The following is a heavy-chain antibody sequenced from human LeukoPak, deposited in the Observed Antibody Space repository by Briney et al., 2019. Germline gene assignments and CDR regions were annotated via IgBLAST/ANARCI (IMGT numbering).Heavy chain of an antibody. CDR2: IYYSGST. CDR1: GGSISSYY. V-gene: IGHV4-59*08. Sequence: PSETLSRTCTVSGGSISSYYWNWIRQPPGKGLEWIGYIYYSGSTNYNPSLKSRVTISVDTSKNQFSLKLSSVTAADTAVYYCASLNLPTYDFADYGAGGYFDIWGRGTLVTVSS. J-gene: IGHJ2*01. D-gene: IGHD4-17*01. CDR3: ASLNLPTYDFADYGAGGYFDI.